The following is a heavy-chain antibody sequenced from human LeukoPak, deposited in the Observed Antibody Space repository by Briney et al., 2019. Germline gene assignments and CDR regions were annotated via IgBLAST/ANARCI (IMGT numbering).Heavy chain of an antibody. CDR2: ISYDGSNK. Sequence: GGSLRLSCAASGFTFSSYGMHWARQAPGKGLEWVAVISYDGSNKYYADSVKGRFTISRDNSKNTLYLQMNSLRAEDTAVYYCAKEQQWLPYYFDYWGQGTLVTVSS. D-gene: IGHD6-19*01. J-gene: IGHJ4*02. CDR3: AKEQQWLPYYFDY. V-gene: IGHV3-30*18. CDR1: GFTFSSYG.